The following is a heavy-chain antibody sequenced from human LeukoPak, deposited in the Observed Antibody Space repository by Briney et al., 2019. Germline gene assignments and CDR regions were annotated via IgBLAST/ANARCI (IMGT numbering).Heavy chain of an antibody. V-gene: IGHV3-30*04. CDR2: ISYDGSNK. CDR3: GGVFPAVVNY. Sequence: PGRSLRLSCAASGFTFSSYAMHWVRQAPGKGLEWMAVISYDGSNKYYADSVKGRFTISRDNSKNTLYLQMNSLRAEDTAVYYWGGVFPAVVNYGGREPLVTVSS. D-gene: IGHD3-16*02. J-gene: IGHJ4*02. CDR1: GFTFSSYA.